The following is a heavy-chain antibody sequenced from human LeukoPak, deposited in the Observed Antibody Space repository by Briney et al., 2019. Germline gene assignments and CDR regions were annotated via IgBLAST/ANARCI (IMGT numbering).Heavy chain of an antibody. CDR3: ARTRSGYNMDV. CDR2: ITSSSSTI. J-gene: IGHJ6*03. V-gene: IGHV3-48*01. CDR1: GFTFSSFS. Sequence: GRSLRLSCAASGFTFSSFSMSWVRQAPGNGLEWISYITSSSSTIHYAASVKGRFTISRDNAKNSLYLQMNSLRAEDTAVYYCARTRSGYNMDVWGKGTTVSVSS. D-gene: IGHD6-25*01.